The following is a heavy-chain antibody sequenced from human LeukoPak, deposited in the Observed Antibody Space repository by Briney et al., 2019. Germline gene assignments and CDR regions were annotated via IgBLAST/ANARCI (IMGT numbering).Heavy chain of an antibody. CDR1: GYTFTGYY. V-gene: IGHV1-2*02. D-gene: IGHD3-10*01. CDR3: ARDVGYGSGSYNY. CDR2: INPNSGGT. J-gene: IGHJ4*02. Sequence: ASVKVSCKASGYTFTGYYMHWVRQAPGQGLEWMGWINPNSGGTNYAQKLQGRVTMTTDTSTSTAYMELRSLRSDDTAVYYCARDVGYGSGSYNYWGQGTLVTVSS.